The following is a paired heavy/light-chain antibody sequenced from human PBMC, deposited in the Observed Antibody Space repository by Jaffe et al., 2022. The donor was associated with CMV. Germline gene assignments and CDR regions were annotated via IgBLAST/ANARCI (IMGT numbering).Heavy chain of an antibody. Sequence: QVQLVQSGAEVKKPGASVKVSCKASGYTFTSYGISWVRQAPGQGLEWMGWISAYNGNTNYAQKLQGRVTMTTDTSTSTAYMELRSLRSDDTAVYYCARAATSGVGDYDFFGSEVWARSYYYYMDVWGKGTTVTVSS. CDR2: ISAYNGNT. CDR3: ARAATSGVGDYDFFGSEVWARSYYYYMDV. CDR1: GYTFTSYG. D-gene: IGHD3-3*01. V-gene: IGHV1-18*04. J-gene: IGHJ6*03.
Light chain of an antibody. CDR3: QSYDSSNPWV. Sequence: NFMLTQPHSVSESPGKTVTISCTRSSGSIASNYVQWYQQRPGSAPTTVIYEDNQRPSGVPDRFSGSIDSSSNSASLTISGLKTEDEADYYCQSYDSSNPWVFGGGTKLTVL. CDR2: EDN. CDR1: SGSIASNY. V-gene: IGLV6-57*04. J-gene: IGLJ3*02.